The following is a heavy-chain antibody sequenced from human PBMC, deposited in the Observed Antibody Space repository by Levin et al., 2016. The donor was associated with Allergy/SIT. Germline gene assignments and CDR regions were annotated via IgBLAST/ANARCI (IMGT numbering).Heavy chain of an antibody. CDR3: ARDPGYCSSRACLTNWFDP. CDR1: GYTFTDYN. V-gene: IGHV1-2*02. D-gene: IGHD2-2*01. CDR2: INPNSGGT. Sequence: ASVKVSCKGSGYTFTDYNIHWVRQAPGQGLEWMGWINPNSGGTKYAQKFQDRVTMTRDTSVNAVNMELSSLRSDDTGVYYCARDPGYCSSRACLTNWFDPWGQGTLVTVSS. J-gene: IGHJ5*02.